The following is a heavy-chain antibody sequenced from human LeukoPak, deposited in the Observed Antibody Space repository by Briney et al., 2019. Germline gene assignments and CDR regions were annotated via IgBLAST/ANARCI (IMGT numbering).Heavy chain of an antibody. CDR2: INPNSGGT. Sequence: ASVKVSCKASGYTFTGYYMHWVRQAPGQGLEWMGWINPNSGGTNYAQKFQGRVTMTTDTSTSTAYMELRSLRSDDTAVYYCAREGGYYYDSSGYYPDYWGQGTLVTVSS. V-gene: IGHV1-2*02. D-gene: IGHD3-22*01. CDR1: GYTFTGYY. J-gene: IGHJ4*02. CDR3: AREGGYYYDSSGYYPDY.